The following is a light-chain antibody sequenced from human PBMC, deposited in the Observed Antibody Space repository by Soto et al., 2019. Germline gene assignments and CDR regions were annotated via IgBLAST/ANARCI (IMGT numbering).Light chain of an antibody. CDR1: QSVSSY. J-gene: IGKJ5*01. Sequence: EIVLTQSPATLSLSPVERATLSCRSSQSVSSYLAWYQQKPGQAPRLLIYGASIRATGIPDRFSGSGSETDFTLTISRLEPEDFALYYCQQYGSSAPINFGQGTRLETK. V-gene: IGKV3-20*01. CDR2: GAS. CDR3: QQYGSSAPIN.